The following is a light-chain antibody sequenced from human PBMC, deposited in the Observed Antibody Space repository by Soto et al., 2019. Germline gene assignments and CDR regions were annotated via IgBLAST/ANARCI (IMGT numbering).Light chain of an antibody. CDR2: DVS. CDR1: SSDISAYNY. V-gene: IGLV2-14*01. J-gene: IGLJ2*01. Sequence: QAVLTQPASVSGSPGQSITISCTGTSSDISAYNYVSWYQHHPGQAPQLVIYDVSSRPSGISDRFSGSKSGNTASLTISGLQAEDTAHYYCCSYTRSGTLSFGRGTKLTVL. CDR3: CSYTRSGTLS.